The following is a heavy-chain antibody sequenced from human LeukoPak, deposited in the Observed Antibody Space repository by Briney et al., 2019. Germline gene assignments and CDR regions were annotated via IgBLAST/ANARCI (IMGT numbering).Heavy chain of an antibody. J-gene: IGHJ4*02. Sequence: PSETLSRTCTVSGGSISSYYWSWIRQPAGKGLEWIGRIYTSGSTNYNPSLKSRVTISVDTSKNQFSLKLSSVTAADTAVYYCARDRSRYSYGNYDYWGQGTLVTVSS. CDR3: ARDRSRYSYGNYDY. V-gene: IGHV4-4*07. CDR2: IYTSGST. D-gene: IGHD5-18*01. CDR1: GGSISSYY.